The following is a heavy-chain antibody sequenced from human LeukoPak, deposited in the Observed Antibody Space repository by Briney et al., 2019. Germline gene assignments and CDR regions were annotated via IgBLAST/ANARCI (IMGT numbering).Heavy chain of an antibody. CDR3: ANVYSSGWYGVHY. V-gene: IGHV1-69*05. CDR2: IIPIFGTA. J-gene: IGHJ4*02. CDR1: GGTFSSYA. Sequence: ASVKVSCKASGGTFSSYAISWVRQAPGQGLEWMGGIIPIFGTANYAQKFQGRVTITTDESTSTAYMELSSLRSEDTAVYYCANVYSSGWYGVHYWGQGTLVTVSS. D-gene: IGHD6-19*01.